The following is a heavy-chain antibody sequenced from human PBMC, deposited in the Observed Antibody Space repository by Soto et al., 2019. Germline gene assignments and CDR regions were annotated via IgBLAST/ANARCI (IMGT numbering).Heavy chain of an antibody. CDR2: ISGSGGST. Sequence: PGGSLRLSCAASGFTFSSYAMSWVRQAPGKGLEWVSAISGSGGSTYYADSVKGRFTISRDNSKNTLYLQMNSLRAEDTAVYYCAKDGKYYYGSGIGYWGQGTLVTVSS. CDR3: AKDGKYYYGSGIGY. J-gene: IGHJ4*02. CDR1: GFTFSSYA. D-gene: IGHD3-10*01. V-gene: IGHV3-23*01.